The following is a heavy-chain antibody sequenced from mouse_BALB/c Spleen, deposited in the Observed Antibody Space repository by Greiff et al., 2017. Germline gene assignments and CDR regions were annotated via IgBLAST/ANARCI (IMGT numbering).Heavy chain of an antibody. J-gene: IGHJ3*01. CDR3: ARAGTTVVEY. CDR2: ISYSGST. D-gene: IGHD1-1*01. CDR1: GYSITSDYA. V-gene: IGHV3-2*02. Sequence: DVQLQESGPGLVKPSQSLSLTCTVTGYSITSDYAWNWIRQFPGNKLEWMGYISYSGSTSYNPSLKSRISITRDTSKNQFFLQLNSVTTEDTATYYCARAGTTVVEYWGQGTLVTVSA.